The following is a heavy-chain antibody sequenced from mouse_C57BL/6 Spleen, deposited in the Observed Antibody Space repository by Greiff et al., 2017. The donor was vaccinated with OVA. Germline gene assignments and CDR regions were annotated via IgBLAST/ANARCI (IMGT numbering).Heavy chain of an antibody. CDR1: GFTFSSYG. V-gene: IGHV5-6*02. D-gene: IGHD2-4*01. Sequence: EVKLMESGGDLVKPGGSLKLSCAASGFTFSSYGMSWVRQTPDKRLEWVATISSGGSYTYYPDSVKGRFTISRDNAKNTLYLQMSSLKSEDTAMYYCARRSDYDFAMDYWGQGTSVTVSS. J-gene: IGHJ4*01. CDR2: ISSGGSYT. CDR3: ARRSDYDFAMDY.